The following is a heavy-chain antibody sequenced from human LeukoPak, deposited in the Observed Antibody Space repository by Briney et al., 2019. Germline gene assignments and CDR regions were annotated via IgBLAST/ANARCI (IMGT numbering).Heavy chain of an antibody. Sequence: SETLSLTCTVSGGSISGYFWTWIRQPAGKGLEWIGRIYSSGSNNYNPSLKSRVTMSLDTSKNHFSLNLTSVTTADTAVYYCAREPTSGREPTSGRPLDYWGQGTLVTVSS. CDR2: IYSSGSN. V-gene: IGHV4-4*07. D-gene: IGHD5-12*01. J-gene: IGHJ4*02. CDR1: GGSISGYF. CDR3: AREPTSGREPTSGRPLDY.